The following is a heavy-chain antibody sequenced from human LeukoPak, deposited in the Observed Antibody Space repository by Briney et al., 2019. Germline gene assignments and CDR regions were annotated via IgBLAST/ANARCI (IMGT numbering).Heavy chain of an antibody. V-gene: IGHV4-4*02. D-gene: IGHD6-6*01. CDR1: GGSTSSSNW. J-gene: IGHJ6*03. Sequence: SGTLSLTCAVSGGSTSSSNWWSWVRQPPLKGLEWIGSIYYTGNTYYNASLKSRVTISVDTSKNQFSLKLSSVTAADTAVYYCARVPEYSSSSEYYYYYMDVWGKGTTVTVSS. CDR3: ARVPEYSSSSEYYYYYMDV. CDR2: IYYTGNT.